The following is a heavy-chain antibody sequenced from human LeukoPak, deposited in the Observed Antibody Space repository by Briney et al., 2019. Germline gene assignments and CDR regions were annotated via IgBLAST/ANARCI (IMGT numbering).Heavy chain of an antibody. CDR1: GYTFTSYA. V-gene: IGHV1-3*01. D-gene: IGHD3-16*02. CDR3: ARDYDYVWGSYPITTYYYYGMDV. J-gene: IGHJ6*02. Sequence: GASVKVSCKASGYTFTSYAMHWVRRAPGQRLEWMGWINAGNGNTKYSQKFQGRVTITADESTSTAYMELSSLRSEDTAVYYCARDYDYVWGSYPITTYYYYGMDVWGQGTTVTVSS. CDR2: INAGNGNT.